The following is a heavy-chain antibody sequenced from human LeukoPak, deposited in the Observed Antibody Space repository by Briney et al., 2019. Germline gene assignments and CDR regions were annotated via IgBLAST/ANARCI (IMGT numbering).Heavy chain of an antibody. Sequence: GGSLRLSCAASGFTFSSYEMNWVRQAPGKGLEWVSYISSSGSTIYYADSVKGRFTISRDNAKNSLCLQMKSLRAEDTAVYYCARGKTSQNIVTRKTYNWFDPWGQGTLVTVSS. CDR1: GFTFSSYE. V-gene: IGHV3-48*03. CDR2: ISSSGSTI. D-gene: IGHD2/OR15-2a*01. J-gene: IGHJ5*02. CDR3: ARGKTSQNIVTRKTYNWFDP.